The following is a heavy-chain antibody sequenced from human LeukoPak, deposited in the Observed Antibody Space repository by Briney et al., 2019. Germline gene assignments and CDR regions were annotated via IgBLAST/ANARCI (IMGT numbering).Heavy chain of an antibody. CDR3: ARDPYDSSSYYYSYFDY. V-gene: IGHV1-2*02. D-gene: IGHD3-22*01. CDR2: INPNSGGT. J-gene: IGHJ4*02. CDR1: GYTFTGYY. Sequence: ASVKVSCRASGYTFTGYYMHWVRQAPGQGLEWMGWINPNSGGTKYAQKFQGRVTMTRDTSISTAYMELSRLRSDDTAVYYCARDPYDSSSYYYSYFDYWGQGTLVTVSS.